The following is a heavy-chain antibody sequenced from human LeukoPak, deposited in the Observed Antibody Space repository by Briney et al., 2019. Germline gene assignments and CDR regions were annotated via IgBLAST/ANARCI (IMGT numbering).Heavy chain of an antibody. D-gene: IGHD3-10*01. CDR3: ARQTFGVLYFDS. CDR2: IYNSGTT. CDR1: GGSISRGSFY. J-gene: IGHJ4*02. Sequence: PSETLSLTCIVSGGSISRGSFYWNWIRQPAGKGLEWMGRIYNSGTTNYNPSLQSRVTISTDMSKNEVSLKLSSVTAADTAVYYCARQTFGVLYFDSWGQGTRVIVSS. V-gene: IGHV4-61*02.